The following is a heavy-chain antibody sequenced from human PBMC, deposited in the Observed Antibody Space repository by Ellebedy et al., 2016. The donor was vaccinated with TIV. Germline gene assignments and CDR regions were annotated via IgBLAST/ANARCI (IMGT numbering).Heavy chain of an antibody. V-gene: IGHV4-61*01. CDR3: ARDKEQQLVVDFQH. J-gene: IGHJ1*01. D-gene: IGHD6-13*01. CDR2: IYYSGST. CDR1: GGSVSSGSYY. Sequence: SETLSLTCTVSGGSVSSGSYYWSWIRQPPGKGLEWFGYIYYSGSTNYNPSLKSRVTMSVDTSKNQFSLKLSSVTAADTAVYYCARDKEQQLVVDFQHWGQGTLVTVSS.